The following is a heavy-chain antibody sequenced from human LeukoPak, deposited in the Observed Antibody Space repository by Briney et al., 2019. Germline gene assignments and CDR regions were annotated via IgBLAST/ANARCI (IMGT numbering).Heavy chain of an antibody. V-gene: IGHV4-39*07. CDR1: GGSISSSSYY. Sequence: SETLSLTCTVSGGSISSSSYYWGWIRQSPGKGLEWIGSIHHGGSTYYNPSLKSRVTISVDTPKTQFSLKVTSVTAADSAVYYCARDETLTALFDYWGQGTLVTVSS. J-gene: IGHJ4*02. CDR3: ARDETLTALFDY. CDR2: IHHGGST.